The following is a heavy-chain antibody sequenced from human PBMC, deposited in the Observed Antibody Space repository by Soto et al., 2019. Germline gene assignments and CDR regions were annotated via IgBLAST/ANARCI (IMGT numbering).Heavy chain of an antibody. CDR1: GFTFSSYA. J-gene: IGHJ6*02. CDR2: ISGSGGST. V-gene: IGHV3-23*01. CDR3: AKVSEYYYDSSGYYYGYYCMDV. D-gene: IGHD3-22*01. Sequence: GSLRLSCAASGFTFSSYAMSWVRQAPGKGLEWVSAISGSGGSTYYADSVKGRSTISRDNTKNTLYLQMNSLRAEDTAVYYCAKVSEYYYDSSGYYYGYYCMDVWGQGTTVTVSS.